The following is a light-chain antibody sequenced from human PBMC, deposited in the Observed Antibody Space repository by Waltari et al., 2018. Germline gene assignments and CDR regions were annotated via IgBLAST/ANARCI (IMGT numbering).Light chain of an antibody. CDR1: RNLLYSPNNKDF. CDR2: WAA. CDR3: QQYYDSPYT. Sequence: DIVMTQSPDSLVVSLGERATINCKSSRNLLYSPNNKDFLAWYQQKPGQPPKLLIYWAATRESGVPDRFTGGGAGTDFSLTISSLQAEDVAGYYCQQYYDSPYTFGQGTKLEIK. J-gene: IGKJ2*01. V-gene: IGKV4-1*01.